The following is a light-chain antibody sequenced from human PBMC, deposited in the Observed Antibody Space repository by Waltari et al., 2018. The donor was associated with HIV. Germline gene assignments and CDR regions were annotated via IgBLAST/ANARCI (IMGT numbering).Light chain of an antibody. Sequence: QLVLTQSPSASASLRASVKLTCTLSSGHTTYAIAWHQQQPEKGPRFLMKVNSDGSHTRGDGIPDRFSGSSSGAQRYLTISSVQSADEADYYCQTWGTGIVVFGGGTKLTVL. V-gene: IGLV4-69*01. CDR3: QTWGTGIVV. CDR1: SGHTTYA. J-gene: IGLJ2*01. CDR2: VNSDGSH.